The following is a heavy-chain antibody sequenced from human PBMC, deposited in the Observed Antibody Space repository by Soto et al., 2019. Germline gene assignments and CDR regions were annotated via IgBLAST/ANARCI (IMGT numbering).Heavy chain of an antibody. CDR3: ARGPITSRGVDVPYYFAY. CDR2: LIPIFGTP. J-gene: IGHJ4*02. Sequence: QVQLVQSGAEVKKPGSSVKISCMASGDTFRSYAIGWVRQAPGQGLEWMGGLIPIFGTPTYAPSFQGRLTLTADAPANTAYMELSSLRSVDTALYFWARGPITSRGVDVPYYFAYWGQGTLVAVSS. V-gene: IGHV1-69*01. CDR1: GDTFRSYA. D-gene: IGHD3-22*01.